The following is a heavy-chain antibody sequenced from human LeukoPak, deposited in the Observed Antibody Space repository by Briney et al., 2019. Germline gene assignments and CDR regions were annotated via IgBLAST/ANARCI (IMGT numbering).Heavy chain of an antibody. CDR2: IFYSGTT. Sequence: PSETLSLTCTVSRGFIRSTADYWVWIRQPPGKGLEWIGTIFYSGTTYYNPSLKSRLTISVDTYKNQFSLRLNSVTAADTAIYHCARRWGTYNPYFDSWGQGTLVTVSS. J-gene: IGHJ4*02. CDR1: RGFIRSTADY. D-gene: IGHD3-16*01. V-gene: IGHV4-39*01. CDR3: ARRWGTYNPYFDS.